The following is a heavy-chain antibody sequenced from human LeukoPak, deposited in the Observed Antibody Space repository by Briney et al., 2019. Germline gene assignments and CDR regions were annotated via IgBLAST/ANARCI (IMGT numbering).Heavy chain of an antibody. Sequence: GGSLRLSCAASGFTFSSYAMSWVRQAPGEGLEWVAVISYDGSNKYYADSVKGRFTISRDNSKNTLYLQMNSLRAEDTAVYYCAKDSYSKGDYWGQGVLVTVSS. CDR3: AKDSYSKGDY. V-gene: IGHV3-30-3*01. D-gene: IGHD6-13*01. CDR1: GFTFSSYA. J-gene: IGHJ4*02. CDR2: ISYDGSNK.